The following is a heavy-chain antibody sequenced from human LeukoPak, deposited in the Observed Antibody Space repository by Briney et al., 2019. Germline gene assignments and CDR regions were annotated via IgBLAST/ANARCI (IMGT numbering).Heavy chain of an antibody. CDR2: ISWNSGNI. Sequence: GGSLRLSCAASGFAFDDYAMHWVRQAPGKGLEWVSGISWNSGNIGYADSVEGRFTISRDNAKNSLYLQMNSLRAEDTALYYCAKDTSYDILTGSPNAFDIWGQGTMVTVSS. D-gene: IGHD3-9*01. CDR1: GFAFDDYA. J-gene: IGHJ3*02. CDR3: AKDTSYDILTGSPNAFDI. V-gene: IGHV3-9*01.